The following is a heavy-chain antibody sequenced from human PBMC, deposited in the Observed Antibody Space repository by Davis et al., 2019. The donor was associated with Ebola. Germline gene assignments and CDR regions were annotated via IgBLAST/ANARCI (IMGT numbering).Heavy chain of an antibody. J-gene: IGHJ6*03. V-gene: IGHV3-23*01. CDR3: ARETTTNSSGWYSYYYYYMDV. D-gene: IGHD6-19*01. Sequence: GESLKISCAASGFTFSSYAMSWVRQAPGKGLEWVSAISGSGGSTYYADSVKGRFTISRDNSKNTLYLQMNSLRAEDKAVYYCARETTTNSSGWYSYYYYYMDVWGKGTTVTVSS. CDR2: ISGSGGST. CDR1: GFTFSSYA.